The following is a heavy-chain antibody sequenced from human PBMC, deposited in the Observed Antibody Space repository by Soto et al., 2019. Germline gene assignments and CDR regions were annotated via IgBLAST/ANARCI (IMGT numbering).Heavy chain of an antibody. CDR1: GFTFSSYA. V-gene: IGHV3-23*01. CDR2: ISGSGGST. J-gene: IGHJ6*02. D-gene: IGHD1-26*01. Sequence: GGSLRLSCAASGFTFSSYAMSWVRQAPGKGLEWVSAISGSGGSTYYADSVKGRFTISGDNSKNTLYLQMNSLRAEDTAVYYCAKVGRGTYYYYGMDVWGQGTTVTVSS. CDR3: AKVGRGTYYYYGMDV.